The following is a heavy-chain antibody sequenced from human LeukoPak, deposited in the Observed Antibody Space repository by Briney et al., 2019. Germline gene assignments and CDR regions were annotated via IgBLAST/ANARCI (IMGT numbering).Heavy chain of an antibody. CDR1: GFTFSSYS. D-gene: IGHD5-12*01. V-gene: IGHV3-21*01. J-gene: IGHJ6*03. CDR3: ARDTSGSFYYYMDV. CDR2: ISSSSSYI. Sequence: GGSLRLSCSASGFTFSSYSMNWVRQAPGKGLEWVSSISSSSSYIYYADSVKGRFTISRDNAKNSLYLQMNSLRAEDTAVYYCARDTSGSFYYYMDVWGKGTTVTVSS.